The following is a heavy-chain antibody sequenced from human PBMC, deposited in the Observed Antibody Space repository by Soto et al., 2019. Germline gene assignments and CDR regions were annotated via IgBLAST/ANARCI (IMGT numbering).Heavy chain of an antibody. CDR1: GGSVSSGSYY. CDR2: IYYSGST. Sequence: PSETLSLTCTVSGGSVSSGSYYWSWIRQPPGKGLEWIGYIYYSGSTNYNPSLKSRVTISVDTSKNQFSLKLSSVTAADTAVYYCARLTHHTAYNWFDPWGQVTLVTVSS. V-gene: IGHV4-61*01. J-gene: IGHJ5*02. CDR3: ARLTHHTAYNWFDP.